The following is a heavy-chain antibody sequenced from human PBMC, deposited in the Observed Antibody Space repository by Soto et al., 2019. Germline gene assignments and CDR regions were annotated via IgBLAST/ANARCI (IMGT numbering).Heavy chain of an antibody. Sequence: QVQLQESGPGLVKPSETLSLTCTVSGGSISSYYWSWIRQPPGKGLEWIGYIYYSGSTNYNPSLKSRXXIXVXXSKNQFSLKLSSVTAADTAVYYCARHETTVITGGNWGQGTLVTVSS. CDR1: GGSISSYY. CDR2: IYYSGST. D-gene: IGHD4-17*01. J-gene: IGHJ4*02. V-gene: IGHV4-59*08. CDR3: ARHETTVITGGN.